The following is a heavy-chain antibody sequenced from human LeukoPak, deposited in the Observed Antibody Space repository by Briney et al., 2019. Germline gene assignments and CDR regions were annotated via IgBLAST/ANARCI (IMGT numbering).Heavy chain of an antibody. J-gene: IGHJ4*02. Sequence: TGGSLRLSCAASGFTFSSYGMSWVRQAPGKGLEWVSAISGSGGSTYYADSVKGRFTISRDNSKNTLYLQMNSLRAEDTAVYYCAKESWRLSGTFDYWGQGTLVTVSS. CDR1: GFTFSSYG. V-gene: IGHV3-23*01. D-gene: IGHD3-10*01. CDR2: ISGSGGST. CDR3: AKESWRLSGTFDY.